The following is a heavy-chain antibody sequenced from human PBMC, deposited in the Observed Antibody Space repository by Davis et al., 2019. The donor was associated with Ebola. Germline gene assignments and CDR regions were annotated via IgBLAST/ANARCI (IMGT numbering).Heavy chain of an antibody. CDR1: GFTFSSYG. V-gene: IGHV3-33*01. Sequence: GGSLRLSCAASGFTFSSYGMHWVRQAPGKGLEWVAVIWYDGSNKYYADSVKGRFTISRDNSKNTLYLQMNSLRADDTAVYYCARAYYDSSGYYLYYFDYWGQGTLVTVSS. J-gene: IGHJ4*02. CDR3: ARAYYDSSGYYLYYFDY. CDR2: IWYDGSNK. D-gene: IGHD3-22*01.